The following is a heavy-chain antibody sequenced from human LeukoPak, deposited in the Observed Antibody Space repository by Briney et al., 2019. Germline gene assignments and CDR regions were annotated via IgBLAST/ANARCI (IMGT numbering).Heavy chain of an antibody. CDR3: ARDLRFGGATPNY. Sequence: GGSLRLSCAASGFTFSSYSMNWVRQAPGKGLEWVSSISSSSSYIYYADSVKGRFTISRDNAKNSLYLQMNSLRAEDTAVYYCARDLRFGGATPNYWGQGTLVTASP. V-gene: IGHV3-21*01. D-gene: IGHD3-16*01. CDR1: GFTFSSYS. J-gene: IGHJ4*02. CDR2: ISSSSSYI.